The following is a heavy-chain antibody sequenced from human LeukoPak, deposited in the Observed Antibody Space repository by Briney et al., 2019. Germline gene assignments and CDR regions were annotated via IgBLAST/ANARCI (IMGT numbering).Heavy chain of an antibody. CDR1: GGSISSYY. CDR3: ARALRGYSGYFDY. D-gene: IGHD5-12*01. J-gene: IGHJ4*02. V-gene: IGHV4-59*01. Sequence: PSETLSLTCTVSGGSISSYYWSWIRQPPGKGLEWIGYIYYSGSTNYNPSLKSRVTISVDTSKNQFSLKLSSVTAADTAVYYCARALRGYSGYFDYWGQGTLVTVSS. CDR2: IYYSGST.